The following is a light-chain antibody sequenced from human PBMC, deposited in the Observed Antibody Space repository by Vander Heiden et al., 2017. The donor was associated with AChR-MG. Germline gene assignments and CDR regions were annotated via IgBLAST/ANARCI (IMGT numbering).Light chain of an antibody. CDR3: HQEDDWPHT. CDR1: QSIGSN. Sequence: EIVMTQSPATLSVSPGEGATLSCRASQSIGSNLAWYQQKPGQPPRLLIYGTSTSASGLPATFRGSGSGTEFTLTITSLQSEDFAVYYCHQEDDWPHTFGRGTKLDMK. V-gene: IGKV3-15*01. J-gene: IGKJ2*01. CDR2: GTS.